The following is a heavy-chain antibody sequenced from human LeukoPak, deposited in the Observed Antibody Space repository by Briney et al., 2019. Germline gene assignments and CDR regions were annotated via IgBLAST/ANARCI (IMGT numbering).Heavy chain of an antibody. CDR1: GFTFSSYG. V-gene: IGHV3-33*06. CDR2: IWYDGSNE. J-gene: IGHJ3*02. D-gene: IGHD2-15*01. Sequence: QPGTSPRLSCAASGFTFSSYGMHWVRQAPGKGLEWVAVIWYDGSNEYYADSVKGRFTISRDNSKNTLYLQMNSLRAEDTAVYYCAKDLFDIVVVVAATWDAFDIWGQGTMVTVSS. CDR3: AKDLFDIVVVVAATWDAFDI.